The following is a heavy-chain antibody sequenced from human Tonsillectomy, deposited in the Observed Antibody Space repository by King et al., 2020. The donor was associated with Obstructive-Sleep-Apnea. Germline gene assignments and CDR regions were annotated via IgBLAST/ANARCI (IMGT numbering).Heavy chain of an antibody. CDR3: ARDQEIIAARFAFDI. J-gene: IGHJ3*02. D-gene: IGHD6-6*01. CDR1: GFTFSSYA. V-gene: IGHV3-30*04. Sequence: VQLVESGGGVVQPGRSLRLSCAASGFTFSSYAMHWVRQAPGKGLEWGAVISYDGSNKYYADSVKGRFTISRDNSKNTLYLQMNSLRAEDTAVYYCARDQEIIAARFAFDIWGQGTMVTVSS. CDR2: ISYDGSNK.